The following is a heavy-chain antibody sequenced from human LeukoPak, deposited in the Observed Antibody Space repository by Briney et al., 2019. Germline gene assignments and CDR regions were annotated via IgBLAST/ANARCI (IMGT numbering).Heavy chain of an antibody. V-gene: IGHV3-48*04. CDR3: ARGSNYGLY. D-gene: IGHD5-18*01. Sequence: GGSLRLSCAASGFTFSGYAMNWVRQAPGKGLEWVSYISSSGNTIYYADSMKGRFTISRDNAKNSLYLQMNSLRAEDTAVYYCARGSNYGLYWGQGTLVTVSS. CDR2: ISSSGNTI. CDR1: GFTFSGYA. J-gene: IGHJ4*02.